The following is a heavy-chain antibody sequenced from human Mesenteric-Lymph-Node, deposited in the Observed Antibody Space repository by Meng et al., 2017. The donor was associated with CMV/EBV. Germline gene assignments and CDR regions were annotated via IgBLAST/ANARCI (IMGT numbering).Heavy chain of an antibody. CDR1: GFTFSSYA. J-gene: IGHJ1*01. CDR3: AKDGGSYRYFQH. V-gene: IGHV3-23*01. D-gene: IGHD1-26*01. CDR2: ISGSGGNT. Sequence: GGPLRLSCAASGFTFSSYAMNWVRQAPGKGLEWASVISGSGGNTYYADSVKGRFTISRDNSKNTLYLQMDSLRAEDTAVYYCAKDGGSYRYFQHWGQGTLVTVSS.